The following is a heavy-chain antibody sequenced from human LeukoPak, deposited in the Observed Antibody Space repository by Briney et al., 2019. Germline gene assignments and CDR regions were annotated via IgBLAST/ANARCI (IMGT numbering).Heavy chain of an antibody. CDR3: AKDVSDYVWGEYRHFDS. D-gene: IGHD3-16*01. Sequence: PTRSQRLACAATGFTSEGYDMYWVRQVLGKGLEWVAGISWNGDHVAFVDALKGRFTISRDNAKNSLYLQMNSLRDEDTAFYYCAKDVSDYVWGEYRHFDSWGQGTLVTVSS. V-gene: IGHV3-9*01. CDR2: ISWNGDHV. CDR1: GFTSEGYD. J-gene: IGHJ4*02.